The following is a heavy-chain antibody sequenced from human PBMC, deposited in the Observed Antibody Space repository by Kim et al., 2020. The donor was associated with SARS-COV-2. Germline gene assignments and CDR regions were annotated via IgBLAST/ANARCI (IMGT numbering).Heavy chain of an antibody. J-gene: IGHJ4*02. CDR3: ARARGVGASGFDC. D-gene: IGHD1-26*01. V-gene: IGHV3-7*03. Sequence: GGSLRLSCAASGFTFSSFWMSWVRQAPGKGLEWVANIKEDGSEKYYVYSVKGRFTISRDNAKKSLYLQMNTLRVEDTAVYYCARARGVGASGFDCWGQGTLVTVSS. CDR1: GFTFSSFW. CDR2: IKEDGSEK.